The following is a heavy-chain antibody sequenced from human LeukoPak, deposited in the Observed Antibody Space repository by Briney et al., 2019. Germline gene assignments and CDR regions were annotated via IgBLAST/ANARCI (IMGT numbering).Heavy chain of an antibody. CDR2: IYYSGST. J-gene: IGHJ6*02. D-gene: IGHD1-26*01. V-gene: IGHV4-61*01. CDR1: GGSIRSSYYY. Sequence: SETLSLTCTVSGGSIRSSYYYWGWIRQPPGKGLEWIGYIYYSGSTNYNPSLKSRLTISVDTSKNQFSLKLSSVTAADTAVYYCARDRDIGTYYYYYGMDVWGQGTTVTVSS. CDR3: ARDRDIGTYYYYYGMDV.